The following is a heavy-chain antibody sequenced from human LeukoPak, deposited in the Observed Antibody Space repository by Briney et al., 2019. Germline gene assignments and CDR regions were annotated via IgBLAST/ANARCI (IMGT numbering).Heavy chain of an antibody. CDR3: MTSTMVRGNAFDI. CDR2: ISGSGGST. D-gene: IGHD3-10*01. Sequence: GGSLRLSCAASGFTFSDYYMSWVRQAPGKGLEWVSAISGSGGSTYYADSVKGRFTISRDNSKNTLYLQMNSLRAEDTAVYYCMTSTMVRGNAFDIWGQGTMVTVSS. V-gene: IGHV3-23*01. J-gene: IGHJ3*02. CDR1: GFTFSDYY.